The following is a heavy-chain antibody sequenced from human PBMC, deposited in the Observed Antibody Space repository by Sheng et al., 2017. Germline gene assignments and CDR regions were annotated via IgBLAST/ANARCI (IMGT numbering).Heavy chain of an antibody. CDR2: INPDSGGT. D-gene: IGHD3-22*01. CDR1: GYTFTANY. V-gene: IGHV1-2*02. Sequence: QVKLVQSGAEVKKPGASVKVSCQASGYTFTANYIHWVRQAPGQGLEWMGWINPDSGGTKYAQKFQARVTMTRDTSINTTSMQLSSLRSDDTALYYCARGGMGRNGYYFEFDVWGQGTLVT. CDR3: ARGGMGRNGYYFEFDV. J-gene: IGHJ4*02.